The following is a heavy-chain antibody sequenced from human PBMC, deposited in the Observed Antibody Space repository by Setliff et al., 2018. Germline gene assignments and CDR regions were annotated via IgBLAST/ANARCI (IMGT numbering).Heavy chain of an antibody. CDR1: GGTFSSYA. V-gene: IGHV1-69*10. D-gene: IGHD5-12*01. CDR3: ARGSGRRPIKN. CDR2: IIPILGIA. Sequence: SVKVSCKASGGTFSSYAISWVRQAPGQGLEWMGGIIPILGIANYAQKFQGRVTITADESTSTAHMELSSLRSEDTAVYYCARGSGRRPIKNWGQGTLVTVSS. J-gene: IGHJ4*02.